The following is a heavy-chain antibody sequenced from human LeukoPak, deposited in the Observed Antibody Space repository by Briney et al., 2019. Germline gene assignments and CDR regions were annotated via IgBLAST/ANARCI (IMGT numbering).Heavy chain of an antibody. CDR3: AREGYSSIDY. J-gene: IGHJ4*02. V-gene: IGHV3-48*04. CDR2: ISSSGSTI. D-gene: IGHD6-13*01. Sequence: GGSLRLPCAASGFTFSSYGMHWVRQAPGKGLEWVSYISSSGSTIYYADSVKGRFTISRDNAKNSLYLQMNSLRAEDTAVYYCAREGYSSIDYWGQGTLVTVSS. CDR1: GFTFSSYG.